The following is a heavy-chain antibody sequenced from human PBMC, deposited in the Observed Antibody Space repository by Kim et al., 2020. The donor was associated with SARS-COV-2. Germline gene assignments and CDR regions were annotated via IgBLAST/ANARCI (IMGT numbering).Heavy chain of an antibody. Sequence: SETLSLTCAVYGGSFSGYYWSWIRQPPGKGLEWIGEINHSGSTNYNPSLKSRVTISVDTSKNQFSLKLSSVTAADTAVYYCARGRSYYGWGGWFDAWGQG. CDR3: ARGRSYYGWGGWFDA. CDR1: GGSFSGYY. CDR2: INHSGST. V-gene: IGHV4-34*01. D-gene: IGHD3-10*01. J-gene: IGHJ5*02.